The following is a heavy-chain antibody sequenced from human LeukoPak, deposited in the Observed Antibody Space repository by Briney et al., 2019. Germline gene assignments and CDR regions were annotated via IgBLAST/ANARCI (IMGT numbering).Heavy chain of an antibody. D-gene: IGHD1-26*01. V-gene: IGHV3-23*01. J-gene: IGHJ3*02. CDR2: ITGSGGST. Sequence: PGGSLRLSCAASGFTFSSCAMNWVRQAPGEGLEWVSAITGSGGSTYYADSVKGRFTISRDNSKNTLYLQMNSLRAEDTAVYYCAKAQVGAILHAFDIWGQGTMVTVSS. CDR1: GFTFSSCA. CDR3: AKAQVGAILHAFDI.